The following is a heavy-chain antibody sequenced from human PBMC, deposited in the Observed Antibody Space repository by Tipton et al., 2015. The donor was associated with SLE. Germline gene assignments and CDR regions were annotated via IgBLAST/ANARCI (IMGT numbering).Heavy chain of an antibody. V-gene: IGHV4-39*01. D-gene: IGHD6-19*01. CDR2: IYYSGST. J-gene: IGHJ1*01. CDR3: ARHVAVVGNFQH. Sequence: TLSLTCTVSGGSISSSNYYWGWIRQPPGNGLEWIGSIYYSGSTYYNPSLNSRVTISVDTSKNQFSLKLSSMTAADTAVYYCARHVAVVGNFQHWGPGTLVTVSS. CDR1: GGSISSSNYY.